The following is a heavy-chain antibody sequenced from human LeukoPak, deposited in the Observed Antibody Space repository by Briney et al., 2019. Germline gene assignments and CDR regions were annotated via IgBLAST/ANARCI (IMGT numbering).Heavy chain of an antibody. J-gene: IGHJ4*02. CDR1: GYTFTCYY. CDR2: INPNSGGT. D-gene: IGHD3-16*02. CDR3: ARDGDYVWGSYRFDY. Sequence: ASVKVSCKASGYTFTCYYMHWVRQPPGQGLEWMGWINPNSGGTNYAQKFQGRATMTRDTSIGTAYMELSRLRSEDTDVYYCARDGDYVWGSYRFDYWGQGTLVTVSS. V-gene: IGHV1-2*02.